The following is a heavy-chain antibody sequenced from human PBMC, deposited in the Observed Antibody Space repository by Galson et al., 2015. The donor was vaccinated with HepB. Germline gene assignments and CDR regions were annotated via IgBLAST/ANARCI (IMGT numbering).Heavy chain of an antibody. D-gene: IGHD3-10*01. CDR3: ARDRGGGMDV. CDR2: INNDGSGT. J-gene: IGHJ6*02. V-gene: IGHV3-74*01. Sequence: SLRLSCAASGFTFSSHWMHWVRQAPAKGLVWVSRINNDGSGTDNTDSVKGRFTISRDNAKNTLYLHMNSLRGEDTAVYYCARDRGGGMDVWGQVTTVTGSS. CDR1: GFTFSSHW.